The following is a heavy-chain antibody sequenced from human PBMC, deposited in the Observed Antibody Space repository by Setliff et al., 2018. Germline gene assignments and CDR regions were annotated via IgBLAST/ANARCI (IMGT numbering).Heavy chain of an antibody. CDR1: GFTFNNAW. J-gene: IGHJ5*01. V-gene: IGHV3-30*01. CDR2: IANDESNK. D-gene: IGHD6-19*01. CDR3: VLQGAHSSAWYDLGWFDS. Sequence: QPSETLSLSCAASGFTFNNAWMNWVRQAPGKGLEWVAFIANDESNKFYADSVKGRFTISRDISKNTLYLQMNSLRPEDTAVYYCVLQGAHSSAWYDLGWFDSWGQGTLVTVSS.